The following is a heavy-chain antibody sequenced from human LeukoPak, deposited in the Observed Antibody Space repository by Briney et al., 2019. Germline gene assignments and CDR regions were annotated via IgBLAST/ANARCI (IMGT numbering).Heavy chain of an antibody. D-gene: IGHD1-7*01. CDR3: ARAGNYRFDY. CDR2: MNSDGSIT. CDR1: GFTFSTSW. Sequence: PGGSLRLSCAASGFTFSTSWMHWVRQAPGEGLVWVSRMNSDGSITNYADSVKGRFTISRDNAKNTLSLQMNSLRAEDTAVYYCARAGNYRFDYWGQGTLVTVTS. V-gene: IGHV3-74*01. J-gene: IGHJ4*02.